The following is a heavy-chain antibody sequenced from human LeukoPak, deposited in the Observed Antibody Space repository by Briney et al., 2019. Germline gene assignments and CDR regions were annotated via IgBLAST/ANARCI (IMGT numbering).Heavy chain of an antibody. CDR2: IYSGGST. V-gene: IGHV3-53*01. CDR3: ARDYYDSSGYRHDAFDI. J-gene: IGHJ3*02. CDR1: GFTVSSNY. Sequence: PGGSLRLSCAASGFTVSSNYMSWVRQAPGKGLEWVSVIYSGGSTYYAGSVKGRFTISRDNSKNTLYLQMNSLRAEDTAVYYCARDYYDSSGYRHDAFDIWGQGTMVTVSS. D-gene: IGHD3-22*01.